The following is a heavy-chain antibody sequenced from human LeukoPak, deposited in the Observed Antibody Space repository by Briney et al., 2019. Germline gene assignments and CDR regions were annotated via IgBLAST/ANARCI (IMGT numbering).Heavy chain of an antibody. CDR3: ATRYCTISACRASSYKSFDV. D-gene: IGHD2-8*01. CDR2: IKEDGGEG. J-gene: IGHJ6*04. Sequence: PGGSLRLSCAASGFTFSSYWMTWVRQAPGKGLEWVANIKEDGGEGYYVDSVKGRFTVSRDNVKNSLYLQLTSLRAEDTAVYYCATRYCTISACRASSYKSFDVWGKGTTVTVSS. CDR1: GFTFSSYW. V-gene: IGHV3-7*01.